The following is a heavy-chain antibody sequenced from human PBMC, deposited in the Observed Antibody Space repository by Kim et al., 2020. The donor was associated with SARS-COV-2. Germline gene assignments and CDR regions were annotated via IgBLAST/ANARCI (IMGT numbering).Heavy chain of an antibody. D-gene: IGHD3-9*01. V-gene: IGHV7-4-1*02. CDR1: GYTFTSYA. CDR2: INTNTGNP. CDR3: ARDKVLRYFDWLYIPYYYYGMDV. Sequence: ASVKVSCKASGYTFTSYAMNWVRQAPGQGLEWMGWINTNTGNPTYAQGFTGRFVFSLDTSVSTAYLQISSLKAEDTAVYYCARDKVLRYFDWLYIPYYYYGMDVWGQGTTVTVSS. J-gene: IGHJ6*02.